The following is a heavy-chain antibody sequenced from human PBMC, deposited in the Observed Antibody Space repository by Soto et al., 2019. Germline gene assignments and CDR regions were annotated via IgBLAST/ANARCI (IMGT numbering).Heavy chain of an antibody. J-gene: IGHJ6*03. D-gene: IGHD2-15*01. CDR1: GFTFSSYA. Sequence: EVQLVESGGGLVKPGGSLRLSCAASGFTFSSYAMKWVRQAPGKGLEWLSSIDGSGAYIYYADSVKGRFTISRDNAKNSQYLQMNSLRAEDTAVYFCARWAFCSGGSCSKFYYYMDVWGRGTTVTVSS. V-gene: IGHV3-21*01. CDR3: ARWAFCSGGSCSKFYYYMDV. CDR2: IDGSGAYI.